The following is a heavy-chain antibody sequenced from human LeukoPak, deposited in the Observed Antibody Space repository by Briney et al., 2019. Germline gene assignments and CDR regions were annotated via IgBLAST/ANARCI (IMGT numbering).Heavy chain of an antibody. CDR2: LYSGGDT. V-gene: IGHV3-53*01. CDR3: ARVGDHFHWYLDL. CDR1: GFTVSTNY. Sequence: GGSLRLSCAASGFTVSTNYMNWVRQAPGKRLEWVSILYSGGDTYYADSVEGRFIISRDGSKNTLSLQMNDLRAEDTAVYYCARVGDHFHWYLDLWGRGTLVTVSS. D-gene: IGHD3-3*02. J-gene: IGHJ2*01.